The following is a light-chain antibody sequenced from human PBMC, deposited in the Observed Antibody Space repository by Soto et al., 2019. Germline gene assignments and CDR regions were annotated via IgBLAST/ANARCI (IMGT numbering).Light chain of an antibody. J-gene: IGLJ2*01. V-gene: IGLV3-1*01. Sequence: SYELTQPPSVSVSPGQTASITCSGDKLGDKYACWYQQKPGQSPVLVIYQDSKRPSGIPERFSGSNSGNTATLTISGTQARDGADYYCQAWDSSTVVFGGGTRLTVL. CDR1: KLGDKY. CDR3: QAWDSSTVV. CDR2: QDS.